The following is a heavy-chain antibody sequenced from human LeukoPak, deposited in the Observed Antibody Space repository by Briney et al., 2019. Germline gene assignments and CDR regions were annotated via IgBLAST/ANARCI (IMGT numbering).Heavy chain of an antibody. Sequence: GGSLRLSCVASGFTVNTNHMNWVRQAPGRGLEWVSVIHNGGSTYYADSVKGRFTISRDNSKNTLYLQLNSLRAEDTAVYYCAREWGYPDYWGQGTLVTVSS. V-gene: IGHV3-66*01. J-gene: IGHJ4*02. CDR3: AREWGYPDY. D-gene: IGHD5-12*01. CDR2: IHNGGST. CDR1: GFTVNTNH.